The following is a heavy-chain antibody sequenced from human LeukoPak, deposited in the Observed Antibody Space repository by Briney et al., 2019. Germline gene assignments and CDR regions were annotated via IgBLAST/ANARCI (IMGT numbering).Heavy chain of an antibody. CDR2: IRGSGGST. CDR1: GFTFSSYA. Sequence: GGSLTLSCAASGFTFSSYAMGWVRQAPGKGLESVSDIRGSGGSTSYADSVRGRFTISRDNSKNTLYLQMTSLRADDTAVFFCAKARIPSGGGYYSDWGPGTLVTVSS. D-gene: IGHD3-22*01. V-gene: IGHV3-23*01. J-gene: IGHJ4*02. CDR3: AKARIPSGGGYYSD.